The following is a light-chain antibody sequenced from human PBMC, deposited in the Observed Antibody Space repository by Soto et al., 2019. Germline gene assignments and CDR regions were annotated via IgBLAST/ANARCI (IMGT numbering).Light chain of an antibody. CDR1: SSNIGAGYG. Sequence: QSVLAQPPSVSGAPGQRVTISCTGSSSNIGAGYGVHWYQQLPGTAPKLLIYGNSNRPSGVPDRFSGSKSGTAASLDITGRQAEDEADYHCQSYDSSLSGGVFGGGTKLTVL. V-gene: IGLV1-40*01. CDR2: GNS. J-gene: IGLJ3*02. CDR3: QSYDSSLSGGV.